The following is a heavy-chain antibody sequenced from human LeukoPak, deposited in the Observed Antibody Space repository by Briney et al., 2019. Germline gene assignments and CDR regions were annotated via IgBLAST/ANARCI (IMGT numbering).Heavy chain of an antibody. J-gene: IGHJ4*02. Sequence: SGGSLRLSCAASGFTFSSYWMHWVRQAPGKGLVWVSRINSDGSSTSYADSVKGRFTTSRDNAKNTLYLQMNSLRAEDTAVYYCARDNGLWFGENFDYWGQGTLVTVSS. CDR3: ARDNGLWFGENFDY. V-gene: IGHV3-74*01. CDR1: GFTFSSYW. CDR2: INSDGSST. D-gene: IGHD3-10*01.